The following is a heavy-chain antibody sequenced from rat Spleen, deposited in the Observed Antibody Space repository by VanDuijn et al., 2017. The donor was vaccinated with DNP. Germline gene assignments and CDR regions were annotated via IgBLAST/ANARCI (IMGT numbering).Heavy chain of an antibody. J-gene: IGHJ2*01. CDR1: GFTFSDYN. Sequence: EVQLVESGGGLVLPGRSLRLSCAASGFTFSDYNMAWVRQAPKQGLEWVAYISYDGGSTYYRDSVKGRFTISRDNAKNTQYLQMDRLRSEGTATYYCARGLPTRVFDYWGQGVMVTVSS. CDR2: ISYDGGST. V-gene: IGHV5-7*01. D-gene: IGHD1-11*01. CDR3: ARGLPTRVFDY.